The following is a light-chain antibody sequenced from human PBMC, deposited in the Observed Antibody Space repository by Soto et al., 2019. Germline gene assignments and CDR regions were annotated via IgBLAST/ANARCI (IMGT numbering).Light chain of an antibody. Sequence: DIQMTQSPSTLSASVGDRVTITCRASQTVSSWLAWYQQKPGKAPKLLIYDVSSLESGVPSRFSGSGSGTEFTLTISSLQPDDFATYYCQQYYSYSRTFGQGTKVEF. CDR1: QTVSSW. CDR3: QQYYSYSRT. CDR2: DVS. J-gene: IGKJ1*01. V-gene: IGKV1-5*01.